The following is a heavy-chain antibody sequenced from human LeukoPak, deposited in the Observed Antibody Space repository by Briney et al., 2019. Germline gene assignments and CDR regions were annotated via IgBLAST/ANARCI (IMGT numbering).Heavy chain of an antibody. CDR3: ARVERFGATVDY. D-gene: IGHD1-26*01. CDR1: GYTFTGYY. CDR2: INPNSGGT. V-gene: IGHV1-2*02. J-gene: IGHJ4*02. Sequence: GASVKVSCKASGYTFTGYYMHWVRQAPGQGLEWMGWINPNSGGTNYAQEFQGRVTMTRDTSISTAYMELSRLRSDDTAVYYCARVERFGATVDYWGQGTLVTVSS.